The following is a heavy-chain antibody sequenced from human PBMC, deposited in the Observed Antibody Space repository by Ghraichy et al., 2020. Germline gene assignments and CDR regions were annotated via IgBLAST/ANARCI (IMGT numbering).Heavy chain of an antibody. CDR1: GGSISSYY. CDR2: IYYSGST. J-gene: IGHJ4*02. Sequence: SETLSLTCTVSGGSISSYYWSWIRQPPGKGLEWIGYIYYSGSTNYNPSLKSRVTISVDTSKNQFSLKLSSVTAADTAVYYCAREGVTAMATGYFDYWGQGTLVTVSS. D-gene: IGHD5-18*01. V-gene: IGHV4-59*01. CDR3: AREGVTAMATGYFDY.